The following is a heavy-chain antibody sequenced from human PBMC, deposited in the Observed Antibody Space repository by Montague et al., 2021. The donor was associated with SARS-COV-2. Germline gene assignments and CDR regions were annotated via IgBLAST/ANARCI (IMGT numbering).Heavy chain of an antibody. Sequence: SLRLSCAASGFTFSSYAMHWVRQAPGKGLEWVAVISYDGSNKYYADSVKGRLTIPRDNSKNTLYLQMNSLRAEDTAVYYCARSGSGSYSSWSDPWGQGTLVTVSS. CDR2: ISYDGSNK. J-gene: IGHJ5*02. D-gene: IGHD1-26*01. CDR1: GFTFSSYA. V-gene: IGHV3-30-3*01. CDR3: ARSGSGSYSSWSDP.